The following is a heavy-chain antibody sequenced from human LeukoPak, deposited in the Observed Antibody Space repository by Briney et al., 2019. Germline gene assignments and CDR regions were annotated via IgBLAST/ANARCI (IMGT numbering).Heavy chain of an antibody. CDR2: INHSGST. J-gene: IGHJ4*02. D-gene: IGHD6-19*01. CDR1: GGSISSGGYS. CDR3: ARGSSGWYAVDY. V-gene: IGHV4-30-2*01. Sequence: SETLSLTCAVSGGSISSGGYSWSWIRQPPGKGLEWIGEINHSGSTNYNPSLKSRVTISVDTSKNQFSLKLSSVTAADTAVYYCARGSSGWYAVDYWGQGTLVTVSS.